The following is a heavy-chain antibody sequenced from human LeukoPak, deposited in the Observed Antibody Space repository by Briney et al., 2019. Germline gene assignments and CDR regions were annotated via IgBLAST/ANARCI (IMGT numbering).Heavy chain of an antibody. Sequence: GGSLRLSCAASGFTVSSNYMSWVRQAPGKGLEWVSSISSSSSYIYYAHSVKGRFTISRDNAKNSLYLQMNSLRAGDTAVYYCLIGYCSSTSCYPVDYWGQGTLVTVSS. CDR1: GFTVSSNY. V-gene: IGHV3-21*01. CDR2: ISSSSSYI. J-gene: IGHJ4*02. CDR3: LIGYCSSTSCYPVDY. D-gene: IGHD2-2*03.